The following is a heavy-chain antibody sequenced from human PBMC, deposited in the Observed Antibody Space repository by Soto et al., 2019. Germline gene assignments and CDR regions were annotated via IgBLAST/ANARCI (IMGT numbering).Heavy chain of an antibody. CDR2: INHSGST. V-gene: IGHV4-34*01. CDR3: ASTATFFQFDY. D-gene: IGHD5-18*01. CDR1: GGSFSGYY. J-gene: IGHJ4*02. Sequence: SETLSLTCAVYGGSFSGYYWSWIRQPPGKGLEWIGEINHSGSTNYNPSLKSRVTISVDTSKNQFSLKLSSVTAADTAVYYCASTATFFQFDYWGQGTLVTVSS.